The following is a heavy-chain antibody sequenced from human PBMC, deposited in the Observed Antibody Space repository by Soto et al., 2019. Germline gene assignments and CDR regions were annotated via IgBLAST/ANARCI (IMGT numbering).Heavy chain of an antibody. V-gene: IGHV4-30-2*01. J-gene: IGHJ5*02. D-gene: IGHD2-2*01. CDR2: IYHSGST. CDR3: ARVPDR. CDR1: GGSISSRGYS. Sequence: SETLCLTCAVSGGSISSRGYSWSWIRKPPGKGLEWIGYIYHSGSTYYNPSLKSRVTISVDRSKNQFSLKLSSVTAADTAVYYCARVPDRWGQGTLVTVSS.